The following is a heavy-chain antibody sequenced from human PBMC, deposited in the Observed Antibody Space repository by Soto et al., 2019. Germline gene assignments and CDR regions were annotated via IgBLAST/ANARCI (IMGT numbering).Heavy chain of an antibody. V-gene: IGHV5-10-1*01. CDR3: ARQIYDSDTGPNFQYYFDS. CDR1: GYSFAGYW. Sequence: GESLKISCKGSGYSFAGYWITWVRQKPGKGLEWMGRTDPSDSQTYYSPSFRGHVTISATKSITTVFLQWSSLRASDTAMYYCARQIYDSDTGPNFQYYFDSWGQGTPVTVSS. J-gene: IGHJ4*02. D-gene: IGHD3-22*01. CDR2: TDPSDSQT.